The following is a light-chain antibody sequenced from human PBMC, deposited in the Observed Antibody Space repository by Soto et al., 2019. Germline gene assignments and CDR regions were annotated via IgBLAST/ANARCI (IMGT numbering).Light chain of an antibody. Sequence: NFMLTQPHSVSESPGKTVTISCTGSSGSIASNYVQWYQQRPGSAPTTVIYEDNQRPSGVTDRFSGSIDSASNSASLTISGLKTEDEADYYGQSYDSSNHVVFGGGTQLTVL. CDR3: QSYDSSNHVV. CDR1: SGSIASNY. V-gene: IGLV6-57*02. CDR2: EDN. J-gene: IGLJ2*01.